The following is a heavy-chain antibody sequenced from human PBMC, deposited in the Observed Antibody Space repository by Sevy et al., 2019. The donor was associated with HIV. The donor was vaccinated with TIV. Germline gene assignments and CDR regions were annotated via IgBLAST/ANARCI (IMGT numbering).Heavy chain of an antibody. CDR1: GYTFTSYA. CDR2: INTNTANP. J-gene: IGHJ2*01. D-gene: IGHD3-3*01. V-gene: IGHV7-4-1*02. CDR3: ARSLLYYDFWSGYPQSYWYFDL. Sequence: ASVKVSCKASGYTFTSYAINWVRQAPGQGLEWMGWINTNTANPTYAQGFTGRFVFSLDTSVSTAYLQISSLKAEDTAVYYCARSLLYYDFWSGYPQSYWYFDLWGRGTLVTVSS.